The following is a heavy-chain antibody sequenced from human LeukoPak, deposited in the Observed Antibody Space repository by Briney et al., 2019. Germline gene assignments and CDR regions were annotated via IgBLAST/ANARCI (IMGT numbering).Heavy chain of an antibody. V-gene: IGHV4-39*02. CDR2: ISSSGNT. D-gene: IGHD3-3*01. CDR3: VRLRAGPTYYDFWSGYSSFYFDY. J-gene: IGHJ4*02. CDR1: GGSTSSGNYY. Sequence: SETLSLTCTVSGGSTSSGNYYWGWIRQPPGKGLEWIGGISSSGNTYYNPSLKSRITISIDTSKNHFSLKLSSVTAADTAVYYCVRLRAGPTYYDFWSGYSSFYFDYWGQGTLVTVSS.